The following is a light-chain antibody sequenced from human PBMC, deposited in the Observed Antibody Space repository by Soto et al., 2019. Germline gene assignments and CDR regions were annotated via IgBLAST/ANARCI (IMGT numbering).Light chain of an antibody. Sequence: EIVMTQSPATLSVSPGERATLSCRASQSVSSNLAWYQQKPGQAPRLLIYGASTRATVIPARFSGSGSGTEFTLTISSLQSEDFAGYYCQQYNNWPPWTFGQGTKVEIK. CDR3: QQYNNWPPWT. V-gene: IGKV3-15*01. CDR2: GAS. CDR1: QSVSSN. J-gene: IGKJ1*01.